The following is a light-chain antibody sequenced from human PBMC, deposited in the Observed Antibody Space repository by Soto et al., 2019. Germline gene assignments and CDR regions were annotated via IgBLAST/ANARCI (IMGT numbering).Light chain of an antibody. J-gene: IGLJ3*02. CDR1: SSDVCGYNF. Sequence: QSVLTQPASVSGSPGQSITISCTGTSSDVCGYNFVSWYQQHPGKAPKLMIYDVSSRPSGVSNRFSGSKSGNTASLTISGLQAEDEGDYYCSSYASSSTVVFGAGTKLTVL. V-gene: IGLV2-14*01. CDR2: DVS. CDR3: SSYASSSTVV.